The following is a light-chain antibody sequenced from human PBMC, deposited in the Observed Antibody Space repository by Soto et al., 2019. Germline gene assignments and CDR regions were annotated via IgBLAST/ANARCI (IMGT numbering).Light chain of an antibody. V-gene: IGKV4-1*01. CDR3: QQYYSTPIT. CDR2: WAS. CDR1: QSVLYSSNNKNY. Sequence: DILMTQAPYSLAVSLGERATINCTSSQSVLYSSNNKNYLAWYQQKPGQPPKLLIYWASIRESGVPDRFSGSGSGTDFTLTISSLQAEDVAVYYCQQYYSTPITSGQGTRLEIK. J-gene: IGKJ5*01.